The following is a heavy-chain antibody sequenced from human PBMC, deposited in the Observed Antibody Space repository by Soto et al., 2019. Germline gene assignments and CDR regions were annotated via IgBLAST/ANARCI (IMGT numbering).Heavy chain of an antibody. CDR1: GFTFSSYA. D-gene: IGHD2-2*01. V-gene: IGHV3-23*01. CDR3: AISAVVVPAALDAFDI. CDR2: ISGSGGST. Sequence: PGGSLRLSCAASGFTFSSYAMSWVRQAPGKGLEWVSAISGSGGSTYYADSVKGRFTISRDNSKNTLYLQMNSLRAEDTAVYYCAISAVVVPAALDAFDIWGQGTMVTVSS. J-gene: IGHJ3*02.